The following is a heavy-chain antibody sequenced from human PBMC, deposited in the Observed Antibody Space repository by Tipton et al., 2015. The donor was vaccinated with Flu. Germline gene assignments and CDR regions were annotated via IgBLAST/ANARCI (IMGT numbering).Heavy chain of an antibody. J-gene: IGHJ4*02. CDR1: GGSISNYY. D-gene: IGHD2-15*01. V-gene: IGHV4-59*01. Sequence: TLSLTCTVSGGSISNYYWSWIRQPPGKGLEWIGYIYYSGSTNYNPSLKSRVTISVDTSKNQFSLKLSSVTAADTAVYYCAREDCSGGTCSNDYWGQGTLVTVSS. CDR2: IYYSGST. CDR3: AREDCSGGTCSNDY.